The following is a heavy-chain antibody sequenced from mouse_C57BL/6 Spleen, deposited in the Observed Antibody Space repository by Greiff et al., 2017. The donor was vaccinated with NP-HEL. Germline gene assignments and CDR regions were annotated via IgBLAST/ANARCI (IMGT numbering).Heavy chain of an antibody. CDR1: GYAFSSYW. CDR2: IYPGDGDP. J-gene: IGHJ3*01. V-gene: IGHV1-80*01. CDR3: ARGDQSGGFAY. Sequence: VQLQQSGAELVKPGASVKISCKASGYAFSSYWMNWVKQRPGKGLEWIGQIYPGDGDPNYNGKFKGKATLTADKSSSTAYMQLSSLTSEDSAVYFCARGDQSGGFAYWGQGTLVTVSA. D-gene: IGHD3-3*01.